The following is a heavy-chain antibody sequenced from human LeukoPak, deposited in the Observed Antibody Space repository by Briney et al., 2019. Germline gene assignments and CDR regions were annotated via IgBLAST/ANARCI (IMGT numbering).Heavy chain of an antibody. D-gene: IGHD3-10*01. CDR3: AVGVRGSGSYQIWGHAFDI. J-gene: IGHJ3*02. Sequence: SETLSLTCTVSGYAISSGYYWSWIRQPPGKGLEWIGYIYYSGSTNYNPSLKSRITISVDTSKIQFSLKLTSVTAADTAVYYCAVGVRGSGSYQIWGHAFDIWGQGTMVTVSS. V-gene: IGHV4-61*01. CDR1: GYAISSGYY. CDR2: IYYSGST.